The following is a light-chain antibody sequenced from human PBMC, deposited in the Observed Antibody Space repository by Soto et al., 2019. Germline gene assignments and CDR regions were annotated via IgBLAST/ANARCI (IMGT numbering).Light chain of an antibody. J-gene: IGLJ2*01. CDR3: SSYTGSSVI. CDR1: SSDIGAYDC. V-gene: IGLV2-14*01. Sequence: QSALTQPASVSGSPGQSITISCTGTSSDIGAYDCVSWYQQHPGKAPKLMIFEVSNRPSGVSNRFSGSKSGNTASLTVSGLPAEDEADYYCSSYTGSSVIFGGGTKVTVL. CDR2: EVS.